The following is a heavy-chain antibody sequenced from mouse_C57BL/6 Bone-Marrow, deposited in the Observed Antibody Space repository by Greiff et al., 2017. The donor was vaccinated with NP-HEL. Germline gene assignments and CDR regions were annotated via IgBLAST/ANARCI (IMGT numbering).Heavy chain of an antibody. D-gene: IGHD1-1*01. CDR1: GYTFTDYY. Sequence: QVQLQQSGPELVKPGASVKISCKASGYTFTDYYINWVKQRPGQGLEWIGWIFPGSGSTYYNEKFKGKATLTVDKSSSTAYMLLSSLTSEDSAVYFCSREDYGSSYGYFDVWGTGTTVTVSS. CDR3: SREDYGSSYGYFDV. J-gene: IGHJ1*03. CDR2: IFPGSGST. V-gene: IGHV1-75*01.